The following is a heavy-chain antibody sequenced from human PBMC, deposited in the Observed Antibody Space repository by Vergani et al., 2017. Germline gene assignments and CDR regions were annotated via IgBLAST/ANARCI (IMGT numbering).Heavy chain of an antibody. CDR1: GFTFSSYS. CDR3: ARDPPTVVTPLYYYYGMDV. Sequence: EVQLVESGGGLVKPGGSLRLSCAASGFTFSSYSMNWVRQAPGKGLEWVSSISSSSSYIYYADSVKGRFTISRDNAKNSLYLQMNSLRAEDTAVYYCARDPPTVVTPLYYYYGMDVWGQGTTVTVSS. D-gene: IGHD4-23*01. CDR2: ISSSSSYI. J-gene: IGHJ6*02. V-gene: IGHV3-21*01.